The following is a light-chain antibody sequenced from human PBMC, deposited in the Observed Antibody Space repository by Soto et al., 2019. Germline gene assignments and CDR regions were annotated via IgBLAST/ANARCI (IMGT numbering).Light chain of an antibody. CDR1: SSDIGYFNL. CDR3: CSYAGSRVV. J-gene: IGLJ2*01. CDR2: EGS. Sequence: QSALTQPASVSGSPGQSITISCTGTSSDIGYFNLVSWYQQHPGKAPKLMIYEGSKRSSGVSNRFSGSKSGNTASLTISGLQAEDEADYYRCSYAGSRVVFGGGTKLTVL. V-gene: IGLV2-23*01.